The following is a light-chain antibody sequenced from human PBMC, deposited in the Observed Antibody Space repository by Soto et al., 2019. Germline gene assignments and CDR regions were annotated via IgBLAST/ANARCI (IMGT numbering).Light chain of an antibody. CDR2: DVN. V-gene: IGLV2-14*03. CDR3: TSWTTSTTMI. J-gene: IGLJ2*01. CDR1: SSDIGAYNF. Sequence: QSVLTQPASVSGSPGQSITISCTGTSSDIGAYNFVSWYQQHPGKAPKLMLYDVNIRPSGASNRFSGSKSCNTASLTISGLQAEDEADYYCTSWTTSTTMIFGGGTKLTVL.